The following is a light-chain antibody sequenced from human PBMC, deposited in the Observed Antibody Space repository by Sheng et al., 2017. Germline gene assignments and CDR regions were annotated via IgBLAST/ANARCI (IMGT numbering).Light chain of an antibody. CDR3: QQYNGYSPITWT. Sequence: DIQMTQSPSTLSASVGDRVTITCRASQSISNWLAWYQQKPGKAPKLLIYTASSLDSGVPPRFSGSGSGTEFTLTISSLQPDDFATYYCQQYNGYSPITWTFGQGTKVEVK. J-gene: IGKJ1*01. V-gene: IGKV1-5*03. CDR2: TAS. CDR1: QSISNW.